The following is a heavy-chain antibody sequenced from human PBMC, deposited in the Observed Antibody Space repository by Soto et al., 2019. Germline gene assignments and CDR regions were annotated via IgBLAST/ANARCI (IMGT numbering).Heavy chain of an antibody. CDR1: GFSFSDYA. CDR2: ISGDAGST. J-gene: IGHJ4*02. Sequence: EVQLLESGGGLVQPGGSLRLSCAASGFSFSDYAMSWVRQAPGKGLEWVSIISGDAGSTKYADSVKGRFTISRVNSKNSVYLQMNSLRAEDTAVYYCTKLIYGNYGWFDYWGQGTLVTVSS. D-gene: IGHD4-17*01. CDR3: TKLIYGNYGWFDY. V-gene: IGHV3-23*01.